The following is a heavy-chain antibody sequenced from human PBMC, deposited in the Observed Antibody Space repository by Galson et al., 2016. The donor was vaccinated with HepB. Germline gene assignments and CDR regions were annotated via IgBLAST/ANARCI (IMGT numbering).Heavy chain of an antibody. Sequence: SLRLSCAASGFSVTSSYMSWVRQAPGKGLGWVSVIYSSGATYYAESVGGRFIISRHNSRNTVALQMSSLRAEDTAFYYCARGLVGSTTAFDSWGQGTLVAVSS. CDR1: GFSVTSSY. CDR3: ARGLVGSTTAFDS. CDR2: IYSSGAT. V-gene: IGHV3-53*04. D-gene: IGHD2/OR15-2a*01. J-gene: IGHJ4*02.